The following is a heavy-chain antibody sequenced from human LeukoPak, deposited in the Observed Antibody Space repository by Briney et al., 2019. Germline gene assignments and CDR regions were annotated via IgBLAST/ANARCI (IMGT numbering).Heavy chain of an antibody. CDR1: GASISSNY. V-gene: IGHV4-4*07. Sequence: SETLSLTCTVSGASISSNYWSWIQQPAGKGLEWIGRLYTSGSTNYNPSLRSRVTISVDKSKNQFSLKLSSVTAADTALYYCARDSGVATNLDYWGQGTLVTVSS. CDR2: LYTSGST. D-gene: IGHD5-24*01. J-gene: IGHJ4*02. CDR3: ARDSGVATNLDY.